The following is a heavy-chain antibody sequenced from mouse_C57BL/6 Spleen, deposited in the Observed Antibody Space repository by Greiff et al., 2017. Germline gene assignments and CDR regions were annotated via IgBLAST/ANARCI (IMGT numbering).Heavy chain of an antibody. D-gene: IGHD1-1*01. CDR1: GFSLTSYG. CDR3: ARNHYGSRTGYFDV. J-gene: IGHJ1*03. CDR2: IWSGGST. Sequence: VQLKESGPGLVQPSQSLSITCTVSGFSLTSYGVHWVRQSPGKGLEWLGVIWSGGSTDYNAAFISRLSISKDNSKSQVFFKMNSLQADDTAIYYCARNHYGSRTGYFDVWGTGTTVTVSS. V-gene: IGHV2-2*01.